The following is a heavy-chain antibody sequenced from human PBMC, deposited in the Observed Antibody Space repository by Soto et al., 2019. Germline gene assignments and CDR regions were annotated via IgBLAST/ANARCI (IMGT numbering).Heavy chain of an antibody. CDR1: GGSVSSGSYY. J-gene: IGHJ3*02. Sequence: SETLSLTCTVSGGSVSSGSYYWSWIRQPPGKGLEWIGYIYYSGSTNYNPSLKSRVTISVDTSKNQFSLKLSSVTAADTAVYYCARDGYYDYVWGSYRYQRDDAFDIWGRGTMGTVSS. CDR2: IYYSGST. V-gene: IGHV4-61*01. D-gene: IGHD3-16*02. CDR3: ARDGYYDYVWGSYRYQRDDAFDI.